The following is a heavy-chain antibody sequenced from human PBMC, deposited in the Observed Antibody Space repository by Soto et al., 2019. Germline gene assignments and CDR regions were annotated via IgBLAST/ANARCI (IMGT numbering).Heavy chain of an antibody. V-gene: IGHV3-23*01. D-gene: IGHD4-17*01. CDR3: AKQPVTTVWGTFAT. J-gene: IGHJ3*02. CDR2: ITGSGGST. CDR1: GFTFRSYA. Sequence: EVQLLESGGGLVQPGGSLRLSCVASGFTFRSYAMSWVRQAPQKGLEWVSTITGSGGSTYSADSVKGRFTISRDNSKNTVYLQMNSVRAEDTAVYYCAKQPVTTVWGTFATWGQGTMVTVSA.